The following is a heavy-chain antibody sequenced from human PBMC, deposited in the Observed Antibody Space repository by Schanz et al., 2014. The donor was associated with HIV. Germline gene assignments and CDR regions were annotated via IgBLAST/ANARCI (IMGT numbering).Heavy chain of an antibody. Sequence: QVLLQESGPRLMKPSETVSLTCTVSSGSIRTYHWHWIRQSAGKRLEWIGRVSGSGSTDHNPSLKGRVPMSLDPSNTLFSLKLNAVTAADTAVYYCAKSGQLVTKHYWFDSWGQGTLVIVSS. CDR2: VSGSGST. D-gene: IGHD6-6*01. V-gene: IGHV4-4*07. CDR1: SGSIRTYH. CDR3: AKSGQLVTKHYWFDS. J-gene: IGHJ5*01.